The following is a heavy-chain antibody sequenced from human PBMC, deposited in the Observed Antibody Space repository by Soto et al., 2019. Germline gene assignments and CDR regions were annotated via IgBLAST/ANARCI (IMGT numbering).Heavy chain of an antibody. CDR3: ARGFEYSTSRAVGDV. D-gene: IGHD6-6*01. Sequence: ESLKISCKVSGYTFTNYWITWVRQMPGKGLEWMGRIDPSDSYTDYSPSFQGHVTISADKSISTAYLQWSSLEASDTAMYFCARGFEYSTSRAVGDVWGQGTLVSVSS. CDR1: GYTFTNYW. J-gene: IGHJ4*02. V-gene: IGHV5-10-1*01. CDR2: IDPSDSYT.